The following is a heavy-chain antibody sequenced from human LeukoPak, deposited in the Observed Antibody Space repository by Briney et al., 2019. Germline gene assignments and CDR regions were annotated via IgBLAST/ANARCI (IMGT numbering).Heavy chain of an antibody. J-gene: IGHJ5*02. Sequence: SQTLSLTCAVSGGSISSGGYSWSWIRQPPGKGLEWIGYIYHSGSTYYNPSLKSRVTISVDRSKNQFSLKLSSVTAADTAVYYCARYYSGGSCYNWFDPWGQGTLVTVSS. CDR3: ARYYSGGSCYNWFDP. V-gene: IGHV4-30-2*01. CDR2: IYHSGST. CDR1: GGSISSGGYS. D-gene: IGHD2-15*01.